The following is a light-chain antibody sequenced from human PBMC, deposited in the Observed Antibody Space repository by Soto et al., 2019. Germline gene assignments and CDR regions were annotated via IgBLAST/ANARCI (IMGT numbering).Light chain of an antibody. Sequence: DIQMTQSPSTLSGSVGDRVTITCRASQTISSWLAWYQQKPGKAPKLLIYKASTLQSGVPSRFSGSGSGTASPLTTTSLKPDDFATNSCQNDNSYSEASGQGTK. J-gene: IGKJ1*01. CDR3: QNDNSYSEA. V-gene: IGKV1-5*03. CDR1: QTISSW. CDR2: KAS.